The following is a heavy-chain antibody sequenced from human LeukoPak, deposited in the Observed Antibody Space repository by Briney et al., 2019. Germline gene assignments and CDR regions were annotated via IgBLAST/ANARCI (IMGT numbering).Heavy chain of an antibody. CDR2: IIPIFGTA. Sequence: SVKVSCKASGGTFSSYAISWVRQAPGQGLEWMGGIIPIFGTANCAQKFQGRVTITADESTSTAYMELSSLRSEDTAVYYCARVGPETHYYYYGMDVWGQGTTVTVSS. CDR1: GGTFSSYA. V-gene: IGHV1-69*13. CDR3: ARVGPETHYYYYGMDV. J-gene: IGHJ6*02.